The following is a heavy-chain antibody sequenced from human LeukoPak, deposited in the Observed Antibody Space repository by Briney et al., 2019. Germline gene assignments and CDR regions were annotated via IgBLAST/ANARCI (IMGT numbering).Heavy chain of an antibody. CDR3: ARERDHYNFWSGCYDY. CDR1: GGSISSGGYY. CDR2: ISYSGST. J-gene: IGHJ4*02. D-gene: IGHD3-3*01. Sequence: PSETLSLTCTVSGGSISSGGYYWSWIRQHPGKGLEWIGYISYSGSTYYNPSLKSRVTISVDTSKNQFSLKLSSVTAADTAMYYCARERDHYNFWSGCYDYWGQGTLVTVSS. V-gene: IGHV4-31*03.